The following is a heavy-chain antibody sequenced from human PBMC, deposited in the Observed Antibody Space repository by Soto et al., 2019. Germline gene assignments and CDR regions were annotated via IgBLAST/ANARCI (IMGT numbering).Heavy chain of an antibody. D-gene: IGHD2-2*01. Sequence: RASVKVSCKASGGTFSSYAISWVRQAPGQGLEWMGGIIPISETTNYAQKFQGRVTITADESKSTAYMELSSLRSEDTAVYYCARSQGSSTSLEIYYYYYYGMDVWGQGTTVTVSS. V-gene: IGHV1-69*13. CDR1: GGTFSSYA. CDR2: IIPISETT. J-gene: IGHJ6*02. CDR3: ARSQGSSTSLEIYYYYYYGMDV.